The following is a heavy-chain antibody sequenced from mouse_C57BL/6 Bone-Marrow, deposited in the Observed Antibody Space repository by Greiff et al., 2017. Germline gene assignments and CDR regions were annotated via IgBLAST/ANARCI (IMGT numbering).Heavy chain of an antibody. V-gene: IGHV1-52*01. Sequence: QVQLKQPGAELVRPGSSVKLSCKASGYTFTSYWMHWVKQRPIQGLEWIGNIDPSDSETHYNQKFKDKATLTVDKSSSTAYMQLSSLTSEDSAVYYCASSITTVVAPFDYWGQGTTLTVSS. CDR1: GYTFTSYW. CDR2: IDPSDSET. CDR3: ASSITTVVAPFDY. D-gene: IGHD1-1*01. J-gene: IGHJ2*01.